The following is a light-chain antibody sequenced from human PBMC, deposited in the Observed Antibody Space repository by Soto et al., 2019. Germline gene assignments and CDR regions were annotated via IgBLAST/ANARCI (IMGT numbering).Light chain of an antibody. Sequence: EIVLTQSPATLSLSPGERATLSCRASQSVRNNYVAWYKQPPGQATRLLNYGASNRATGTPDRFSSGASRKVFPLTSRIQAPDYAVVYYYQQYGSSGTFGQGTKLDIK. V-gene: IGKV3-20*01. CDR3: QQYGSSGT. J-gene: IGKJ1*01. CDR1: QSVRNNY. CDR2: GAS.